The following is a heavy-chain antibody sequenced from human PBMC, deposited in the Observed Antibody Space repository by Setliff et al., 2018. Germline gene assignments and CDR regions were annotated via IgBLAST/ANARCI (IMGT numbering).Heavy chain of an antibody. D-gene: IGHD3-3*01. Sequence: ASVKVSCKASGYTFTSYAMNWVRQAPGQGLEWMGWINAGNGNTKYSQKFQGRVTITRDTSASTAYMELSSLRSEDTAVYYCARSPPTSTYYDFWSGYSYYFDYWGQGTLVTVSS. CDR2: INAGNGNT. J-gene: IGHJ4*02. V-gene: IGHV1-3*01. CDR1: GYTFTSYA. CDR3: ARSPPTSTYYDFWSGYSYYFDY.